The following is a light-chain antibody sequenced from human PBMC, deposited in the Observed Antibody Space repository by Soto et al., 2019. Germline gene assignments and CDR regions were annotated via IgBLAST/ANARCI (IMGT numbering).Light chain of an antibody. Sequence: DIQMTQSPSTLSASVGDRVTITCRASQSISSYLNWYQQKPGKAPKLLIYGAFNLQSGVPSRLSGSGSGTDFTLTISSLQPEDFATYFCQQSYSMPITFGQGTRLEIK. CDR3: QQSYSMPIT. J-gene: IGKJ5*01. CDR1: QSISSY. V-gene: IGKV1-39*01. CDR2: GAF.